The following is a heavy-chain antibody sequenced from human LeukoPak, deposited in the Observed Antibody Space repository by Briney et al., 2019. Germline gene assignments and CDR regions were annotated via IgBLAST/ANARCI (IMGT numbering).Heavy chain of an antibody. CDR2: ISSSGSTI. CDR3: ARLRRELLRLADY. J-gene: IGHJ4*02. Sequence: GGSLRLSCAASGLTFSDYYMSWIRQAPGKGLEWVSYISSSGSTIYYADSVKGRFTISRDNAKNSLYLQMNSLRAEDTAVYYCARLRRELLRLADYWGQGTLVTVSS. CDR1: GLTFSDYY. V-gene: IGHV3-11*01. D-gene: IGHD1-26*01.